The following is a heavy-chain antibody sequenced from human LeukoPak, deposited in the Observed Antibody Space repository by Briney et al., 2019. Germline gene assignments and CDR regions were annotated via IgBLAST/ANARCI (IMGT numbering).Heavy chain of an antibody. Sequence: HSGGSLRLPCVASGFSFSDSWMSWVRQAPGKGLEWVADIKKDGSVKEYVDSVKGRFTISRDNAKNSLYLQMDSLRAEDTAVYYCATYTHWVAGDVWGQGTTVSVSS. CDR2: IKKDGSVK. V-gene: IGHV3-7*01. CDR1: GFSFSDSW. J-gene: IGHJ6*02. CDR3: ATYTHWVAGDV. D-gene: IGHD7-27*01.